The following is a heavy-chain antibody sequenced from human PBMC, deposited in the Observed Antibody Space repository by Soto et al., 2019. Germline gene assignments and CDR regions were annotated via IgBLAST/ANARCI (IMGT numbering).Heavy chain of an antibody. CDR3: ATDANEYLWEYYFDF. Sequence: PGGSLRLSCAASGFTFSTYGMHWVRQAPATWLEWVAFISHDGSNQYYADSMKGRFTISRDNSKNTLYLQMNSLRPDDTAVYYCATDANEYLWEYYFDFWGQGT. J-gene: IGHJ4*02. CDR1: GFTFSTYG. CDR2: ISHDGSNQ. D-gene: IGHD3-16*01. V-gene: IGHV3-30*03.